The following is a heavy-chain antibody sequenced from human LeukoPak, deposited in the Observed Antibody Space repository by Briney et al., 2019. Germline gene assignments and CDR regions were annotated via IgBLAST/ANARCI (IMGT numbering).Heavy chain of an antibody. CDR1: GFTFSSNY. CDR2: IYSGGST. J-gene: IGHJ4*02. CDR3: ASRGAINYDSSGYYGY. D-gene: IGHD3-22*01. V-gene: IGHV3-66*01. Sequence: GGSLRLSCAASGFTFSSNYMSWVRQAPGKGLEWVSVIYSGGSTYYSDSVKGRFTISRDNSKNTLYLQMNSLRAEDTAVYYCASRGAINYDSSGYYGYWGQGTLVTVSS.